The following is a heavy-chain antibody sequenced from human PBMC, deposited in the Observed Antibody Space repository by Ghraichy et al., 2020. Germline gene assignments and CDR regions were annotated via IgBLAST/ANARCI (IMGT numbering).Heavy chain of an antibody. V-gene: IGHV3-74*01. CDR1: GFTLSDYW. CDR3: ARDTPTAGQVFDY. J-gene: IGHJ4*02. Sequence: SLRLSCAASGFTLSDYWMDWFRQAPGKGLVWVSRISSDGFHTDYADSVKGRFTISRDNAKSTLYLQMNSLRDEDTAVYYCARDTPTAGQVFDYWGQGILVTVSS. CDR2: ISSDGFHT. D-gene: IGHD6-13*01.